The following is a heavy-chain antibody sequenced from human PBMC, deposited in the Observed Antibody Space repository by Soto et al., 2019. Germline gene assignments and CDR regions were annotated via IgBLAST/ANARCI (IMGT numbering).Heavy chain of an antibody. D-gene: IGHD6-6*01. CDR1: GFTFDDYA. V-gene: IGHV3-9*01. Sequence: GGSLRLSCAASGFTFDDYAKHWVRQAPGKGLEWVSGISWNSGSIGYADAVKGRFTISRDNAKNTLYLQMNSLRAEDTALYYFAKGLIRSSSAGDYYYYCRMDVWGQGTTVTVSS. CDR2: ISWNSGSI. CDR3: AKGLIRSSSAGDYYYYCRMDV. J-gene: IGHJ6*02.